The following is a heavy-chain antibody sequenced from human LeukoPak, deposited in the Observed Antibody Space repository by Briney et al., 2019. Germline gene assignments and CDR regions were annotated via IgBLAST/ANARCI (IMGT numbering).Heavy chain of an antibody. CDR2: TNSGGTST. D-gene: IGHD2-8*01. V-gene: IGHV3-23*01. CDR1: GFPFSDFY. Sequence: GGSLRLSCATSGFPFSDFYMSWVRQAPGKGLEWISTTNSGGTSTYYAESVKGRFTISRDNSKNTLYLQMSSLRVEDTAVYYCANQSYARSLGEGGPGTLVSVSS. J-gene: IGHJ4*02. CDR3: ANQSYARSLGE.